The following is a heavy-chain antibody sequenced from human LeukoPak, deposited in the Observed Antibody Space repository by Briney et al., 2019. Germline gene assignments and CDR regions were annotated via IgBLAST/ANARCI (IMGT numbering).Heavy chain of an antibody. CDR1: GYTLTELS. D-gene: IGHD3-22*01. J-gene: IGHJ6*02. CDR3: ARTYYYDSSGYPPNLYYYYGMDV. V-gene: IGHV1-18*01. Sequence: ASVKVSCKVSGYTLTELSMHWVRQAPGQGLEWMGWISAYNGNTNYAQKLQGRVTMTTDTSTSTAYMELRSLRSDDTAVYYCARTYYYDSSGYPPNLYYYYGMDVWGQGTTVTVSS. CDR2: ISAYNGNT.